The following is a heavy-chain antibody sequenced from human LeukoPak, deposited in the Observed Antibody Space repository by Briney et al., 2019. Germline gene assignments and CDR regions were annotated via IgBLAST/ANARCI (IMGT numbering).Heavy chain of an antibody. CDR3: ATLAFDS. J-gene: IGHJ4*02. CDR1: GFTFSRSW. CDR2: IKEDGSDK. V-gene: IGHV3-7*01. Sequence: GGSLRLSCTASGFTFSRSWMHWVRQAPGKGLEWVADIKEDGSDKYYGDSVKGRFTISRDNAKNSVYLQMNSLSPEDPAIYFCATLAFDSWGRGTLVTVSS. D-gene: IGHD3-3*02.